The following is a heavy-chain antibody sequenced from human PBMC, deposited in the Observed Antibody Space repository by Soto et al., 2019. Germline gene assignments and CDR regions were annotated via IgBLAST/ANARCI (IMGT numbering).Heavy chain of an antibody. CDR3: ARLPKWLVREFYFDY. J-gene: IGHJ4*02. Sequence: SETLSLTCAVYGGSFIGYYCIFIRHPPLKGLEWIGEINHSGSTNYNPSLKSRVTISVDTSKNQFSLKLSSVTAADTAVYYCARLPKWLVREFYFDYWGQGTLVTVSS. D-gene: IGHD6-19*01. CDR2: INHSGST. V-gene: IGHV4-34*01. CDR1: GGSFIGYY.